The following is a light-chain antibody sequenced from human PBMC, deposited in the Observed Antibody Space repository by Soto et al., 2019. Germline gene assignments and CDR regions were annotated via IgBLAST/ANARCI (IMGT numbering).Light chain of an antibody. CDR1: SSDVGSYNY. J-gene: IGLJ1*01. V-gene: IGLV2-11*01. Sequence: QSALTQPRSVSGSPGQSVTISCTGASSDVGSYNYISWYQQHPGKAPKLVIYDVSKRPSGVPDRFSGSKSGNTASLTISGLQAEDEADYYCCSYAGSYTYVFGTGTK. CDR3: CSYAGSYTYV. CDR2: DVS.